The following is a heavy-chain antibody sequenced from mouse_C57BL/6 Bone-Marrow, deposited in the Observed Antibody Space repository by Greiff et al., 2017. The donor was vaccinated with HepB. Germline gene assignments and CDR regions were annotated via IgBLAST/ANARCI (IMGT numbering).Heavy chain of an antibody. J-gene: IGHJ2*01. Sequence: VQLQQSGAELVMPGASVKLSCKASGYTFTSYWMHWVKQRPGQGLEWIGEIDPSDSYTNYNQKFKGKSTLTVDKSSSTAYMQLSSLTSEDSAVYYCAREFYSNYFDYWGQGTTLTVSS. CDR1: GYTFTSYW. D-gene: IGHD2-5*01. CDR3: AREFYSNYFDY. CDR2: IDPSDSYT. V-gene: IGHV1-69*01.